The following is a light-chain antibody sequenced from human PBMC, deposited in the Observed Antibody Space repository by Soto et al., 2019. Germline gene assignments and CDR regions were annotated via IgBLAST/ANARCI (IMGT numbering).Light chain of an antibody. Sequence: EIVLTQSPGTLSLSPGERATLSCRASQSVSSTYLAWYQQKPGQAPRLLIYGASSRATGIPDRFSGSGSGTDFTLTISRLEPEDFALYYCQQYDTSPYTFVQGTKLEIK. CDR2: GAS. J-gene: IGKJ2*01. CDR3: QQYDTSPYT. CDR1: QSVSSTY. V-gene: IGKV3-20*01.